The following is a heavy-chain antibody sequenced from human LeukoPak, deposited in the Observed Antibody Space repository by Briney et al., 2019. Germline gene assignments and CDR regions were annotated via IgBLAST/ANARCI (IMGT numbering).Heavy chain of an antibody. CDR1: GFTFSSYD. Sequence: PGGSLRLSCAASGFTFSSYDMSWVRQAPGKGLEWVSAISGSGGSTYYADSVKGRFTISRDNSKNTLYLQMNSLRAEDTAVYYCAKDQSLWYYYGSGSFPRSDFWGQGTLVTVSS. CDR2: ISGSGGST. J-gene: IGHJ4*02. D-gene: IGHD3-10*01. V-gene: IGHV3-23*01. CDR3: AKDQSLWYYYGSGSFPRSDF.